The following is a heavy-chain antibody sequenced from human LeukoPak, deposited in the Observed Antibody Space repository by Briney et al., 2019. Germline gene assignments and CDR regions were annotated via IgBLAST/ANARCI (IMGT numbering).Heavy chain of an antibody. Sequence: PGGSQRLSCAASGFTFSSYSMHWVRQAPGKGLEYVSAISSNGGSTYYANSVKARFTISRDNSRNTLYLQMGSLRAEDMAVYYCARVYSSIWTVDSWGQGTLVTVSS. CDR1: GFTFSSYS. CDR3: ARVYSSIWTVDS. D-gene: IGHD6-13*01. V-gene: IGHV3-64*01. CDR2: ISSNGGST. J-gene: IGHJ4*02.